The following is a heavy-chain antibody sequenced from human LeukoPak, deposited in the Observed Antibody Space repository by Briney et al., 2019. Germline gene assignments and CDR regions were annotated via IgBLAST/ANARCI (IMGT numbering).Heavy chain of an antibody. J-gene: IGHJ6*03. V-gene: IGHV1-18*01. Sequence: ASVKVSCKASGYTFISYGITWVRQAPGQGLEWMGWISPYSTKTNYAQSLQGRVTMTTDTSTSTAYMELRSLRSDDTAVYYCAREGGVGPTAPPDYYSYQMDVWGKGTTVTVSS. CDR1: GYTFISYG. CDR3: AREGGVGPTAPPDYYSYQMDV. D-gene: IGHD1-26*01. CDR2: ISPYSTKT.